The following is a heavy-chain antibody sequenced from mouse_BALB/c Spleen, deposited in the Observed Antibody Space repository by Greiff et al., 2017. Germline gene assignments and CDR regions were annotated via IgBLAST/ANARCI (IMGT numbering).Heavy chain of an antibody. CDR2: ISYDGSN. CDR3: ARDDGYYVWAY. Sequence: EVQLQQSGPGLVKPSQSLSLTCSVTGYSITSGYYWNWIRQFPGNTLEWMGYISYDGSNNYNPSLKNRISITRDTSKNKFFLKLNSVTTEDTATYYCARDDGYYVWAYWGQGTLVTVSA. D-gene: IGHD2-3*01. V-gene: IGHV3-6*02. CDR1: GYSITSGYY. J-gene: IGHJ3*01.